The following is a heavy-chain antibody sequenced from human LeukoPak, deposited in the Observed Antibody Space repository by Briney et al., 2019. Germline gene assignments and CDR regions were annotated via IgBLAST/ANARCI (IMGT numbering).Heavy chain of an antibody. Sequence: GGSLRLSYASSEFTFISYTMNWVRQAPGKGLEGVSSISSSSSYIYYADSVKGRFTISRDNAKNSLCLHMNSLRAEDTAVYYCAGSPPGYSSSWYNNDYWGQGTLVTVSS. V-gene: IGHV3-21*01. CDR2: ISSSSSYI. CDR3: AGSPPGYSSSWYNNDY. D-gene: IGHD6-13*01. J-gene: IGHJ4*02. CDR1: EFTFISYT.